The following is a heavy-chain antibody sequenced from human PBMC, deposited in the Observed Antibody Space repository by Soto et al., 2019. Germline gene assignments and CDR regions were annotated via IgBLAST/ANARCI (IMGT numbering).Heavy chain of an antibody. CDR1: GFTFSSYA. D-gene: IGHD2-2*01. Sequence: GGSLRLSCAASGFTFSSYAMSWVRQAPGKGLEWVSAISGSGGSTYYADSVKGRFTISRDNSKNALYLQMNSLRAEDTGVYYWAKANFVVVPAATSRFDPWGQGTLVTVSS. V-gene: IGHV3-23*01. J-gene: IGHJ5*02. CDR2: ISGSGGST. CDR3: AKANFVVVPAATSRFDP.